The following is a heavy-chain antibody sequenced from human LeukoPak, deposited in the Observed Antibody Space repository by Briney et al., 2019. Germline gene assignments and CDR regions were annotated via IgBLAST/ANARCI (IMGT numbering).Heavy chain of an antibody. CDR3: STAPVPGDY. V-gene: IGHV3-15*01. CDR1: RFTFSKAW. Sequence: KPGGSLRLSCAAPRFTFSKAWMSWVRQAPGKGLEWVGRIKSKSDGGTTEYAAPVKGRFTISRDDSKDTLYRQIRSLNTEDTAVYYCSTAPVPGDYWGQGTLVTVSS. J-gene: IGHJ4*02. CDR2: IKSKSDGGTT.